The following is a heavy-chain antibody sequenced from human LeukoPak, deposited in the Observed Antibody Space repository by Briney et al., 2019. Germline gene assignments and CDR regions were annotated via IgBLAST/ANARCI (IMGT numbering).Heavy chain of an antibody. CDR1: GFTFTTSA. CDR2: IVVGSGNT. V-gene: IGHV1-58*01. J-gene: IGHJ4*02. CDR3: VAGKDSGRNRPFDY. Sequence: GTPVKVSCKASGFTFTTSAVQWVRQARGQRLEWIGWIVVGSGNTDYARKFQERVTITRDMSTSTAYMELSSLRSEDTAVYYCVAGKDSGRNRPFDYWGQGTLVTVSS. D-gene: IGHD1-26*01.